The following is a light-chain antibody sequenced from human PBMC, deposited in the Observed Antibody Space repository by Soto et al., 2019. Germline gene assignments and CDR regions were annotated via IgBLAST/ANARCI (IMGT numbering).Light chain of an antibody. CDR3: QQYNNWPFY. V-gene: IGKV3-15*01. J-gene: IGKJ5*01. Sequence: EIVLTHSPGTLSLSPGERATLSCRASESISSHLAWYQQKRGQTPRLLIHGASTRATDIPGRFSGSGSGTEYTLTISGLQSDDSAVYFCQQYNNWPFYFGQGTRLEIK. CDR2: GAS. CDR1: ESISSH.